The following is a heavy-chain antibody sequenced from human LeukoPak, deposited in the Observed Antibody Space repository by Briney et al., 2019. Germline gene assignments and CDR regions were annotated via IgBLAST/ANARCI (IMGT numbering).Heavy chain of an antibody. CDR3: ARVIYGDYYFYGLDV. Sequence: SQTLSLICTLPGRSINIGDYWWTWIRQPPGNGLDLFGYSYYSGSTYYNPSLKSRLTISIDTSKSQFDLKLSSVTAEDTAVYYCARVIYGDYYFYGLDVWGQGTTVTVSS. J-gene: IGHJ6*02. CDR2: SYYSGST. CDR1: GRSINIGDYW. D-gene: IGHD2-21*01. V-gene: IGHV4-30-4*01.